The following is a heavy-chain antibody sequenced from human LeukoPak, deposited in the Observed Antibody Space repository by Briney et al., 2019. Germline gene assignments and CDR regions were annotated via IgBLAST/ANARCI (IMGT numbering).Heavy chain of an antibody. V-gene: IGHV4-30-4*01. D-gene: IGHD6-13*01. J-gene: IGHJ6*02. CDR3: ARGFAAGTDYYYYGMDV. CDR1: GGSISSGDYY. Sequence: SQTLSLTCTVSGGSISSGDYYWSWIRQPPGKGLEWIGYIYYSGSTYYNPSLKSRVTISVDTSKNQFSLKLSSVTAADTAVYYCARGFAAGTDYYYYGMDVWGQGTTVTASS. CDR2: IYYSGST.